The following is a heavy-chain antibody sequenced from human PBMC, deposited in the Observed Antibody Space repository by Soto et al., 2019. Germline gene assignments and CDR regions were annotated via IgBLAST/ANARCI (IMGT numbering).Heavy chain of an antibody. J-gene: IGHJ4*02. CDR3: ARPRGYSYGFDY. Sequence: ASVKVSCKASGYTFTNFGISCVRQAPGQGLEWMGWISAYNGNTNYAQNFQGRVTMTTDTSTSTAYMELRSLRSDDTAVYYCARPRGYSYGFDYWGQGTLVTVSS. CDR2: ISAYNGNT. CDR1: GYTFTNFG. V-gene: IGHV1-18*01. D-gene: IGHD5-18*01.